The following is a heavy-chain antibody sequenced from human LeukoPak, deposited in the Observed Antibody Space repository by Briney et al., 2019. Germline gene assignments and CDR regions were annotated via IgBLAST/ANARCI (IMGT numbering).Heavy chain of an antibody. Sequence: PSETLSLTCTVSGGSISSYYWSWIWQRAAQGLEWIGRSYTSGGTSYNPSLTIRVTISVYTSKNQFSLKLISVTAADTAVYYCAREMGSPDYNFDYWGQGTLVTVSS. D-gene: IGHD3-10*01. CDR3: AREMGSPDYNFDY. V-gene: IGHV4-4*07. J-gene: IGHJ4*02. CDR1: GGSISSYY. CDR2: SYTSGGT.